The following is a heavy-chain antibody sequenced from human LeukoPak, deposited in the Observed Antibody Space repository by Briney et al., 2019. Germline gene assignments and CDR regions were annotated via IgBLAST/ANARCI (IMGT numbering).Heavy chain of an antibody. CDR2: ISSSTSYI. CDR3: ARERFHGSGAPRFDY. D-gene: IGHD3-10*01. CDR1: GFTFSYYG. Sequence: GRSLRLSCEASGFTFSYYGINWVRQAPGKGLEWVSSISSSTSYIYYADSMKGRFTISRDNAKNSVYLQMNSLRAEDTAVYYCARERFHGSGAPRFDYWGQGTLVTVSS. V-gene: IGHV3-21*01. J-gene: IGHJ4*02.